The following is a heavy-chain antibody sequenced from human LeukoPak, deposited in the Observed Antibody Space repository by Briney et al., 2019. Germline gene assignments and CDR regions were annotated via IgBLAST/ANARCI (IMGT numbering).Heavy chain of an antibody. CDR3: ARTGVAGTIYFDY. CDR2: IYYSGST. Sequence: PSETLSLTCTVSGGSISSGGYYWSWIRQPPGKGLEWIGYIYYSGSTNYNPSLKSRVTISVDTSKNQFSLKLSSVTAADTPVYYGARTGVAGTIYFDYWGKGTLVTVSS. V-gene: IGHV4-61*08. D-gene: IGHD6-19*01. J-gene: IGHJ4*02. CDR1: GGSISSGGYY.